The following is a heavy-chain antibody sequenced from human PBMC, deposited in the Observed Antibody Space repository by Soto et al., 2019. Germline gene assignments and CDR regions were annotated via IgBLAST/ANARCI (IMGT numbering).Heavy chain of an antibody. J-gene: IGHJ6*02. CDR1: GDSMSSGTYH. CDR3: ARHPGYCSGGSCNGQYTLDV. CDR2: IYYSGTT. D-gene: IGHD2-15*01. Sequence: SETLSLTCSVSGDSMSSGTYHWDWIRQPPGKGLDWIGTIYYSGTTHYNPSLKSRVTISADTSQNQFSLDLTSVTATDTAVYFCARHPGYCSGGSCNGQYTLDVWGQGTTVTVSS. V-gene: IGHV4-39*01.